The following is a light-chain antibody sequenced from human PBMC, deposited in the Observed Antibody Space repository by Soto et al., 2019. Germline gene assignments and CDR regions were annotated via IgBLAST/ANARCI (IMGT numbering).Light chain of an antibody. CDR1: SSDVGGYTS. CDR3: SSFAGSNNFEI. J-gene: IGLJ2*01. V-gene: IGLV2-8*01. Sequence: QSALTQPPSASGSLGQSVTISCTGTSSDVGGYTSVSWYQQRPGEAPKLMIYEVSKRPSGVPDRFSGSKSGNTASLTVSGLQADDEADYDCSSFAGSNNFEIFGGGTKLTVL. CDR2: EVS.